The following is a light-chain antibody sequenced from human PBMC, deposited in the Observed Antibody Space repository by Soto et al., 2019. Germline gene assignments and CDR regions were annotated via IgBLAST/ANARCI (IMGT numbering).Light chain of an antibody. V-gene: IGKV3-20*01. CDR2: GGS. Sequence: EVVLTQSPGTLSLSPGEKATLSCRASQSVGSSLAWYQQKPGQAPRLVIYGGSSRATGIPDRFSGSGSGTDFTLTISRREPEDFAVYCCQQYGISPSTFGQGTKVDIK. J-gene: IGKJ1*01. CDR1: QSVGSS. CDR3: QQYGISPST.